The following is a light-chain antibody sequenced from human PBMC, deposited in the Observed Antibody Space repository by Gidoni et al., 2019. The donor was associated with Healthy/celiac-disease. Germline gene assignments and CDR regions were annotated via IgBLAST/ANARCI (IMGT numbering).Light chain of an antibody. V-gene: IGKV2-28*01. J-gene: IGKJ2*01. Sequence: DIVMTQSPLSLPVTPGEPASISCRSSQSLLHSNGYNYLDWYLQKPGQSPQLLIYLGSNRASGGPDRFSGSGAGTDFTLKISRVEGEEFGVYYCMQALQTPYAFGQGTKLEIK. CDR2: LGS. CDR3: MQALQTPYA. CDR1: QSLLHSNGYNY.